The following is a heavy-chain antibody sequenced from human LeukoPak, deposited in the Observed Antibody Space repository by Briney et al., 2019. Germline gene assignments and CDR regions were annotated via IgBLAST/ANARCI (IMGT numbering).Heavy chain of an antibody. V-gene: IGHV3-74*01. J-gene: IGHJ4*02. CDR3: ARDHGVQQLVSYYFDY. CDR1: GFTFSSYW. CDR2: INSDGSST. D-gene: IGHD6-13*01. Sequence: GGSLRLSCAASGFTFSSYWMHWVRQAPGKGLVWVSRINSDGSSTSYADSVKGRFTISRDNAKNTLYLQMNSLRAEDTAMYYCARDHGVQQLVSYYFDYWGQGTLVTVSS.